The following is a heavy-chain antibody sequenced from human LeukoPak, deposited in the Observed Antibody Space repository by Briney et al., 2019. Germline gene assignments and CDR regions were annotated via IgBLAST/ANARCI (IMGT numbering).Heavy chain of an antibody. CDR3: AKRAGFSSGWYEGDAFDI. CDR1: GFTFSSYA. CDR2: ISGSGGST. V-gene: IGHV3-23*01. D-gene: IGHD6-19*01. Sequence: GGSLRLSCAGSGFTFSSYAMSWVRQAPGKGLEWVSAISGSGGSTYYADSVKGRFTISRDNSKNTLYLQMNSLRAEDTAVYYCAKRAGFSSGWYEGDAFDIWGQGTMVTVSS. J-gene: IGHJ3*02.